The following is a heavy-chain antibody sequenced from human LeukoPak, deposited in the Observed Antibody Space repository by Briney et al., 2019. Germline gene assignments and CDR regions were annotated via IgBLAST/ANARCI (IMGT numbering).Heavy chain of an antibody. CDR1: DGSTTGYY. J-gene: IGHJ3*01. D-gene: IGHD3-10*01. V-gene: IGHV4-59*08. Sequence: SETLSLTCSVSDGSTTGYYWSWIRQPPGKGLEWIAYVYYTGRTLYNPSLESRVTISVDTSKTQFSLTVTSVTAADTAVYYWARQMSVSYDAFDLWGRGTTVTVSS. CDR2: VYYTGRT. CDR3: ARQMSVSYDAFDL.